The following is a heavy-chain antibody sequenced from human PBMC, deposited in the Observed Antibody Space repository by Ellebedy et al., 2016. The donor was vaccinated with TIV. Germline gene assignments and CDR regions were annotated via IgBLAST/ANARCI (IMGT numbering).Heavy chain of an antibody. D-gene: IGHD3-16*01. CDR1: GFTFSTYG. V-gene: IGHV3-13*01. J-gene: IGHJ4*03. Sequence: GESLKISCAASGFTFSTYGMHWVRQTTGKGLEWVSVIGTAGDTYYPGSVKGRFTISRENAKNSLYLQMNSLRAEDTAVYYCARVRFGDTAVDYWGQGTLVTVSS. CDR3: ARVRFGDTAVDY. CDR2: IGTAGDT.